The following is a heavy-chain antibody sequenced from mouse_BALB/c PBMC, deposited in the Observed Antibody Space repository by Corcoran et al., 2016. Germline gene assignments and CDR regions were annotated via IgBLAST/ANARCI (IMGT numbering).Heavy chain of an antibody. CDR2: FYARSKTT. D-gene: IGHD1-1*02. CDR3: ARHAYSMDGGFAY. V-gene: IGHV1-62-2*01. CDR1: GYTFTEYT. J-gene: IGHJ3*01. Sequence: VQLQKSGAELVKGGASVKMSCKASGYTFTEYTIHCGKQRSGQGLEWIGWFYARSKTTKYNEKFKDKATLTADKSSSTVYMELSRLSSDDSAVYFSARHAYSMDGGFAYWGQGTLVTVSA.